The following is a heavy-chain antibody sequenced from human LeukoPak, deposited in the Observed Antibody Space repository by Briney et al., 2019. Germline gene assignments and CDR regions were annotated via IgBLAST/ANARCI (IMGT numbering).Heavy chain of an antibody. V-gene: IGHV4-39*01. CDR3: ARGSAVLVYDY. CDR2: IYYSGST. J-gene: IGHJ4*02. Sequence: SETLSLTCTVSGGSISSSSYYWGWIRQPPGKGLEWTGSIYYSGSTYYNPSLKSRVTISVDTSKNQFSLKLSSVTAADTAVYYCARGSAVLVYDYWGQGTLVTVSS. D-gene: IGHD6-6*01. CDR1: GGSISSSSYY.